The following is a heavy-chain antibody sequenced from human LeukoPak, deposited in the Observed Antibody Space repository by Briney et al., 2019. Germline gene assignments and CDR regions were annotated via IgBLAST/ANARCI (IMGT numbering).Heavy chain of an antibody. CDR3: ARAYSSGWPHFYYYYGMDV. J-gene: IGHJ6*02. D-gene: IGHD6-19*01. Sequence: GGSLRLSCAASGFTFSSYGMHWVRQAPGKGLEWVAVIWYDGINKYYADSVKGRFTISRDNSKNTLYLQMNSLRAEDTAVYYCARAYSSGWPHFYYYYGMDVWGQGTTVTVSS. CDR1: GFTFSSYG. V-gene: IGHV3-33*01. CDR2: IWYDGINK.